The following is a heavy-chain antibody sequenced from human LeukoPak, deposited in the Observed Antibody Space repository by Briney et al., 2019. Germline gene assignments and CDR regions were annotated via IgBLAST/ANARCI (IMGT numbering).Heavy chain of an antibody. CDR3: GKLVTGKRKWKWFDP. V-gene: IGHV4-39*01. CDR2: IYYSGST. Sequence: SETVSLTCTVSGGSISSSSYYWGWIRQPPGKGLEWHGSIYYSGSTYYNPSLKSRVIISVDTSKTQFSLKLSSVTEADTAVFYCGKLVTGKRKWKWFDPCGQGTMVTVSS. CDR1: GGSISSSSYY. J-gene: IGHJ5*02. D-gene: IGHD1-20*01.